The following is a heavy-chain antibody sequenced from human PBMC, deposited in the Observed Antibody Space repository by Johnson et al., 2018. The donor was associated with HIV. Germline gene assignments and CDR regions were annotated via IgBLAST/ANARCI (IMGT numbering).Heavy chain of an antibody. J-gene: IGHJ3*01. V-gene: IGHV3-30*02. CDR3: AKVARSGGSV. CDR1: GFTFSSYG. CDR2: IRYDGSNK. Sequence: QVQLVESGGGVVQPGGSLRLSCAASGFTFSSYGMHWVRQAPGKGLEWVAFIRYDGSNKYYSDSVKGRFTISRDNSKNTVLLQLNTLRADDTAVYYCAKVARSGGSVWGQGSMVTV. D-gene: IGHD3-16*01.